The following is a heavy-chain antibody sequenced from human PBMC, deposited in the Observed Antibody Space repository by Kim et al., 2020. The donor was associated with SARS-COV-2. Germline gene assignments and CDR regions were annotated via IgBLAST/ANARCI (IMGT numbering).Heavy chain of an antibody. D-gene: IGHD6-13*01. V-gene: IGHV3-49*03. CDR3: TRGVGSSSWYALGAFDI. CDR1: GFSFGDYA. CDR2: IRSKAYGGTT. J-gene: IGHJ3*02. Sequence: GGSLRLSCTASGFSFGDYAMSWFRQAPGKGLEWVGFIRSKAYGGTTEYAASVKGRFTISRDDSKSIAYLQMNSLKTEDTAVYYCTRGVGSSSWYALGAFDIWGQGTMVTVSS.